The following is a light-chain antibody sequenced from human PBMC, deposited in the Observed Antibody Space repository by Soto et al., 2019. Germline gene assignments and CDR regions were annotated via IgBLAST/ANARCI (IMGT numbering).Light chain of an antibody. CDR3: QQSYNNPRT. CDR1: QSVSRY. CDR2: AIS. J-gene: IGKJ1*01. V-gene: IGKV1-39*01. Sequence: DIQMTQSPSSLSASVGDRVTITCRASQSVSRYLNWYQQKEGKAPKLLIYAISILESGFPSRFSASGSGTDFTLTISSLQPEDFATYYCQQSYNNPRTFGQGTRVEIK.